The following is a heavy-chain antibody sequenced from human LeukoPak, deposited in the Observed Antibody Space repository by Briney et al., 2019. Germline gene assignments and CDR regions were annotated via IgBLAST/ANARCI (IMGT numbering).Heavy chain of an antibody. CDR3: ARVKDYYDSSGGY. D-gene: IGHD3-22*01. CDR1: GFTFNSYD. J-gene: IGHJ4*02. Sequence: TGGSLRLSCAASGFTFNSYDMNWVRQAPGKGLEWVSSISSSSSYIYYADSVKGRFTISRDNAKNSLYLQMNSLRAEDTAVYYCARVKDYYDSSGGYWGQGTLVTVSS. V-gene: IGHV3-21*01. CDR2: ISSSSSYI.